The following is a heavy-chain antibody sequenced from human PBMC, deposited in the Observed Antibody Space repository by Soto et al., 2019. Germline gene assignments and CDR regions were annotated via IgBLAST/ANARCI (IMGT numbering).Heavy chain of an antibody. D-gene: IGHD1-26*01. CDR1: GFTFSSYA. V-gene: IGHV3-30-3*01. CDR2: ISYDGSNN. J-gene: IGHJ4*02. Sequence: LRLSCAASGFTFSSYAMHWVRQAPGKGLEWVAVISYDGSNNYYADSVKGRFTISRDSSKNTLYLQMNSLRAEDTAIYYCARDIDWYSNSSGFDNWGQGTLVTVSS. CDR3: ARDIDWYSNSSGFDN.